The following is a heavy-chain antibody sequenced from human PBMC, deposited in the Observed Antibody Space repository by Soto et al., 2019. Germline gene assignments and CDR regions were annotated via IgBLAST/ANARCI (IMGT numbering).Heavy chain of an antibody. V-gene: IGHV3-30*18. CDR1: GFTFSSYG. CDR3: AKDAEPQLRFLEWLLSYFHY. D-gene: IGHD3-3*01. Sequence: QVQLVESGGGVVQPGRSLRLSCAASGFTFSSYGMHWVRQAPGKGLEWVAVISYDGSNKYYADSVKGRFTISRDNSKNTLYLQMNSLRADDTAVYYCAKDAEPQLRFLEWLLSYFHYWGQGTLVTVSS. CDR2: ISYDGSNK. J-gene: IGHJ4*02.